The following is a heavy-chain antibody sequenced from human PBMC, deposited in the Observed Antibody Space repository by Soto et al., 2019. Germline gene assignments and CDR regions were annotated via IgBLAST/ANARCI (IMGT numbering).Heavy chain of an antibody. J-gene: IGHJ5*02. V-gene: IGHV1-69*02. D-gene: IGHD6-19*01. Sequence: SVKVSCKASGGTFSSYTISWVRQAPGQGLERMGRIIPILGIANYAQKFQGRVTITADKSTSTAYMELSSLRSEDTAVYYCARVHDLIAVAGSHWFDPWGQGTLVTVSS. CDR1: GGTFSSYT. CDR3: ARVHDLIAVAGSHWFDP. CDR2: IIPILGIA.